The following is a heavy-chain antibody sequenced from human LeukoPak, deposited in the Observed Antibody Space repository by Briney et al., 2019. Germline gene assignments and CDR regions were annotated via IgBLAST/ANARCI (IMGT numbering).Heavy chain of an antibody. J-gene: IGHJ4*02. CDR1: GGSISSGGYY. V-gene: IGHV4-31*03. D-gene: IGHD2-2*01. CDR3: ASYCSSTSCSQQDKVFPAIGSGFDY. Sequence: SQTLFLTCTVSGGSISSGGYYWSWIRQHPGKGLEWIGYIYYSGSNYYNPSLKSRVTISVDTSKNQFSLKLSSVTAADTAVYYCASYCSSTSCSQQDKVFPAIGSGFDYWGQGTLVTVSS. CDR2: IYYSGSN.